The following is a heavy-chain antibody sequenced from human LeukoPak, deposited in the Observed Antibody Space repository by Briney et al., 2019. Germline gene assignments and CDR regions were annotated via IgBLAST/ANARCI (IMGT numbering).Heavy chain of an antibody. Sequence: GGSLRLSCAASGFTFSSYWMSWVRQAPGKGLEWVANIKQDGSEKYYVDSVKGRFTISRDNSKNTLYLQMNSLRAEDTAVYYCASPYYYDSSGYYLDYWGQGTLVTVSS. J-gene: IGHJ4*02. D-gene: IGHD3-22*01. CDR2: IKQDGSEK. V-gene: IGHV3-7*03. CDR3: ASPYYYDSSGYYLDY. CDR1: GFTFSSYW.